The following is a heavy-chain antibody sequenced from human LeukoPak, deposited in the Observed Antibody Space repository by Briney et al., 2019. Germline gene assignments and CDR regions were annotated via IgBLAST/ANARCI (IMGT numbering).Heavy chain of an antibody. CDR1: GFTFGSYA. Sequence: QTGGSLRLSCAASGFTFGSYAMSWVRQAPGKGLEWVSAISGSGSVTYYADSVKGRFTISRDNSKKTLYLQMNSLTAEDTAVYYCANPYAGGIDFWGQGTLVTVSS. CDR3: ANPYAGGIDF. D-gene: IGHD2-2*01. V-gene: IGHV3-23*01. CDR2: ISGSGSVT. J-gene: IGHJ4*02.